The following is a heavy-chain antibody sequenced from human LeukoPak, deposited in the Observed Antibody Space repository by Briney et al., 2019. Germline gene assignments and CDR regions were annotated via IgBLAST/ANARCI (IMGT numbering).Heavy chain of an antibody. CDR1: GFSLSTRGVG. D-gene: IGHD4-17*01. J-gene: IGHJ4*02. CDR2: IHWNDDK. Sequence: SGPTLVNPTQTLTLTCTFSGFSLSTRGVGVGWIRQPPGKALEWLALIHWNDDKRYSPSLKSRLTITKDTSKNQVVLTMTNMDPVDTATYYCALMYGDYVGLGYWGQGTLVTVSS. CDR3: ALMYGDYVGLGY. V-gene: IGHV2-5*01.